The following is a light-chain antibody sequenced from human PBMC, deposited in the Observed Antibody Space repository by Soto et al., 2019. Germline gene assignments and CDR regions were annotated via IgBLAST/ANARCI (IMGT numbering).Light chain of an antibody. J-gene: IGLJ1*01. CDR1: SSDIGAYNF. V-gene: IGLV2-14*01. Sequence: QSVLTQPASASGSPAQSIIISCSGTSSDIGAYNFVAWSQQHPGKAPKLIIYGVTNRPSGVSNRFSGSKSGNTASLTISGLQAEDEADYYCTSYTDATTYVFGTGTKVTVL. CDR2: GVT. CDR3: TSYTDATTYV.